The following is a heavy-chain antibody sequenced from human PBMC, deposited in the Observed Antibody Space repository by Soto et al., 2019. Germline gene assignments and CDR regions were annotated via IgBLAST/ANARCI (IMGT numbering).Heavy chain of an antibody. D-gene: IGHD2-21*02. CDR2: IPQDGVDG. CDR1: GFTFSMYS. V-gene: IGHV3-7*03. Sequence: GGSLRLSCEVSGFTFSMYSMSWVRQSPGKGLEWVAKIPQDGVDGHYADSVKGRFTISRDNSKNSLYLQLNNLRAEDTAVYYCARDHLILPAHDFFYGSDVWGRGATVTVSS. J-gene: IGHJ6*02. CDR3: ARDHLILPAHDFFYGSDV.